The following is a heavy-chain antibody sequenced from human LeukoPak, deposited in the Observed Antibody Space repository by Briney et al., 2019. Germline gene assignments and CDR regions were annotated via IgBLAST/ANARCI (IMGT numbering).Heavy chain of an antibody. CDR3: ASGYRFGN. CDR1: GYTFTGQY. D-gene: IGHD5-18*01. CDR2: INPNSGAT. Sequence: ASVKVSCKASGYTFTGQYMHWVRQAPGQGLEWMGWINPNSGATDYAQNFQGRVTLTRDTSISTAYMELSRLRSDDTAVYYCASGYRFGNWGQGTLVTVSS. V-gene: IGHV1-2*02. J-gene: IGHJ4*02.